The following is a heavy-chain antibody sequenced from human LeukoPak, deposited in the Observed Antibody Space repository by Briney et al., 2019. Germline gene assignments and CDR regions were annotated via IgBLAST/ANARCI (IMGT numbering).Heavy chain of an antibody. Sequence: ASLKVSCKASRYTLTSYGISRVRQAPGHGLEWMGWISAYNGNTNYAQKLQGRVTMTTDTSTSTAYMELRSLRSDDTAVYYCARDRLYYYGSGDAFDIWGQGTMVTVSS. D-gene: IGHD3-10*01. J-gene: IGHJ3*02. CDR1: RYTLTSYG. CDR2: ISAYNGNT. V-gene: IGHV1-18*01. CDR3: ARDRLYYYGSGDAFDI.